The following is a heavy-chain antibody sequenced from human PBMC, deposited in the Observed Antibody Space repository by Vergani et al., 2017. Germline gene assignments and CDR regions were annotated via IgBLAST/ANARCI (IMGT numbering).Heavy chain of an antibody. CDR1: GYSFTSYW. CDR3: ARARYSGYDYYYYYMDV. J-gene: IGHJ6*03. V-gene: IGHV5-10-1*03. Sequence: EVQLVPSGAEVKKPGESLRISCKGSGYSFTSYWISWVRQMPGKGLEWMGRIDPSDSYTNYSPSFQGHVTISADKSISTAYLQWSSLKASDTAMYYCARARYSGYDYYYYYMDVWGKGTTVTVSS. D-gene: IGHD5-12*01. CDR2: IDPSDSYT.